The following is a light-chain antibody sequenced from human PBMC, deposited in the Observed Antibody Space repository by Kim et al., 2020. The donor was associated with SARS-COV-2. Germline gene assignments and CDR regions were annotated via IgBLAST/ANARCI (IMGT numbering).Light chain of an antibody. J-gene: IGLJ2*01. V-gene: IGLV3-1*01. CDR2: HAR. Sequence: PAPPPHPTSPVHTLAANSARWYQPPPSPSPLLVIYHARPPPAGIPSRFSVSNSGNPATLTISGTQAMDDAAYYSQACDSSTVVFGGGTQLTVL. CDR3: QACDSSTVV. CDR1: TLAANS.